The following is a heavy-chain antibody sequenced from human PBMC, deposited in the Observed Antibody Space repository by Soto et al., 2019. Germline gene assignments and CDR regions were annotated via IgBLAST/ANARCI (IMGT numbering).Heavy chain of an antibody. J-gene: IGHJ4*02. Sequence: EVQLLESGGGLVQPGESLRLSCAASGFTFSSYAMSWVRQAPGKGLEWVSVISGSDDSTYYAASVKGRFTISRDNAKNTLYLHINSLRAEDTAVYDCAKMSSASTFDYWGQGTLVTVSS. CDR3: AKMSSASTFDY. V-gene: IGHV3-23*01. CDR2: ISGSDDST. CDR1: GFTFSSYA. D-gene: IGHD6-6*01.